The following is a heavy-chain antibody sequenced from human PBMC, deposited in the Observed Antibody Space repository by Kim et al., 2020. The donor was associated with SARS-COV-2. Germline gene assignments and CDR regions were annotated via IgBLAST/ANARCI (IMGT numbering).Heavy chain of an antibody. CDR3: ARESSGWPDAFDI. CDR1: GYTFTGYY. V-gene: IGHV1-2*06. J-gene: IGHJ3*02. Sequence: ASVKVSCKASGYTFTGYYMHWVRQAPGQGLEWMGRINPNSGGTNYAQKFQGRVTMTRDTSISTAYMELSRLRSDDTAVYYCARESSGWPDAFDIWGQAQWSPSLQ. CDR2: INPNSGGT. D-gene: IGHD6-19*01.